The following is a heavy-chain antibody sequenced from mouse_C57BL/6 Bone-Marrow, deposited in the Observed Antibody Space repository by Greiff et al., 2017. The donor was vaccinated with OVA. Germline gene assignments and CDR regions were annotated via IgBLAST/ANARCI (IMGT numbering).Heavy chain of an antibody. CDR3: VRQKLRRGWFAY. Sequence: DVMLVESGGGLVQPKGSLKLSCAASGFSFNTYAMNWVRQAPGKGLEWVARIRSKSNNYATYYADSVKDRFTISRDDSESMLYLQMNNLKTEDTAMYYCVRQKLRRGWFAYWGQGTLVTVSA. D-gene: IGHD2-12*01. J-gene: IGHJ3*01. CDR2: IRSKSNNYAT. CDR1: GFSFNTYA. V-gene: IGHV10-1*01.